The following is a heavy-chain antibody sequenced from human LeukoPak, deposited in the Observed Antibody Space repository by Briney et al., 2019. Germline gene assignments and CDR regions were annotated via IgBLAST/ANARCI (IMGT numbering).Heavy chain of an antibody. CDR3: AKTKYSSSWDANWFDP. J-gene: IGHJ5*02. Sequence: GGSLRLSCAASGFTFSSYGMHWARQAPGKGLEGVAFIRYDGSNKYYADSVKGRFTTSRDNSKNTLYLQMNSLRAEDTAVYYCAKTKYSSSWDANWFDPWGQGTLVTVSS. D-gene: IGHD6-13*01. CDR2: IRYDGSNK. V-gene: IGHV3-30*02. CDR1: GFTFSSYG.